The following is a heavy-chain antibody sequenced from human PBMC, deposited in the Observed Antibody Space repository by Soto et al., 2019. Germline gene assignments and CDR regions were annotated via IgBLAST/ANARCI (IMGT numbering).Heavy chain of an antibody. D-gene: IGHD6-19*01. CDR1: GFNFKKFA. CDR2: ISCCGGST. Sequence: GGSLRLSCEASGFNFKKFAMGWVRQAPGEGLEWVSGISCCGGSTFYADSVKGRFSLARDVSKNTLSLQLNSLRVEDTAHYYCAKADGEQWLIPHLDNWGQGTQVTVSS. V-gene: IGHV3-23*01. J-gene: IGHJ1*01. CDR3: AKADGEQWLIPHLDN.